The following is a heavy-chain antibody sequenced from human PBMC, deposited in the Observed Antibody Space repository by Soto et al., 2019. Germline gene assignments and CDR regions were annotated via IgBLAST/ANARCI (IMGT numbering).Heavy chain of an antibody. CDR2: IKSKTDGGTT. J-gene: IGHJ4*02. V-gene: IGHV3-15*07. Sequence: GGSLRLSCAASGFTFSNAWMNWVRQAPGKGLEWVGRIKSKTDGGTTDYAAPVKGRFTISRDDSKNTLYLQMNSLKTEDTAVYYCTLYYDFWSGYYGLDYWGQGTLVTVSS. CDR1: GFTFSNAW. D-gene: IGHD3-3*01. CDR3: TLYYDFWSGYYGLDY.